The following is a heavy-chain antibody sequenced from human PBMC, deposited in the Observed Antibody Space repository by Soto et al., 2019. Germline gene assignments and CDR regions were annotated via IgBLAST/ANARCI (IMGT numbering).Heavy chain of an antibody. J-gene: IGHJ4*02. CDR3: ARHWFGELFYFDY. CDR1: GGSISSSSYY. CDR2: IYYSGST. Sequence: SETLSLTCTVSGGSISSSSYYWGWIRQPPGKGLEWIGSIYYSGSTYYNPSLKSRVTISVDTSKNQFSLKLSSVTAADTAVYYWARHWFGELFYFDYWGQGTLVTSPQ. D-gene: IGHD3-10*01. V-gene: IGHV4-39*01.